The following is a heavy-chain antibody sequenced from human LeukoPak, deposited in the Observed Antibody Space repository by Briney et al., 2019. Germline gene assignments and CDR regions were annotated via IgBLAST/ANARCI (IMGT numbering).Heavy chain of an antibody. V-gene: IGHV3-23*01. CDR2: ISGSGGST. J-gene: IGHJ4*02. D-gene: IGHD6-13*01. CDR3: AKTSFKQQLAPLDY. CDR1: GFTFSSYA. Sequence: PGGSLRLSCAASGFTFSSYAMSWVRQAPGKGLEWVSAISGSGGSTYYADSVKGRFTISRDNSKNTLYLQMNSLRAEDTAVYYCAKTSFKQQLAPLDYWGQGTLVTVSS.